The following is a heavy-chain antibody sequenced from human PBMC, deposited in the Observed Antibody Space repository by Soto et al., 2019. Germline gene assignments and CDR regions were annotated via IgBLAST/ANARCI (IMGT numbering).Heavy chain of an antibody. J-gene: IGHJ6*03. CDR1: GFSFSNDA. V-gene: IGHV3-23*01. CDR2: ISGSGGTT. CDR3: AKDNGDYINNMDV. D-gene: IGHD4-17*01. Sequence: GGSLRLSCAASGFSFSNDAMNWVRQAPGKGLEWVSSISGSGGTTYYADSVKGRFTISRDNSKNTLSLQMNTLRAEDTAVYYCAKDNGDYINNMDVWGKGTTVTVSS.